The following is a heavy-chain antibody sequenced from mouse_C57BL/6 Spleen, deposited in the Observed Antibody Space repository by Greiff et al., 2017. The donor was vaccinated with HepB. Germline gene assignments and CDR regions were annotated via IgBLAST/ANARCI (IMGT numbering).Heavy chain of an antibody. CDR1: GFNIKNTY. V-gene: IGHV14-3*01. Sequence: EVKLVESVAELVRPGASVKLSCTASGFNIKNTYMHWVKQRPEQGLEWIGRIDPANGNTKYAPKFQGKATITADTSSNTAYLQLSSLTSEDTAIYYCARPYYGNYYFDYWGQGTTLTVSS. J-gene: IGHJ2*01. CDR2: IDPANGNT. CDR3: ARPYYGNYYFDY. D-gene: IGHD2-10*01.